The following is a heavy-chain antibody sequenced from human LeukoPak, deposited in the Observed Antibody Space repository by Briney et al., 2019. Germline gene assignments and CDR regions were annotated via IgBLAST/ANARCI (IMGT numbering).Heavy chain of an antibody. Sequence: SETLSLTCTVSGGSISSYYWSWIRQPAGKGLEFIGRIYRTGSTTSNPSLQDRLTISIDTSKNQFSLQLTSVTAADTAIYYCARGYYAPPVGYYYMDLWGRGITVTVSS. CDR1: GGSISSYY. D-gene: IGHD3-10*01. J-gene: IGHJ6*03. V-gene: IGHV4-4*07. CDR2: IYRTGST. CDR3: ARGYYAPPVGYYYMDL.